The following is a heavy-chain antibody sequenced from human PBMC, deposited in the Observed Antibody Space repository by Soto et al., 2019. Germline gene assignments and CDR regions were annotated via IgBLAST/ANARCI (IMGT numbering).Heavy chain of an antibody. D-gene: IGHD2-2*01. V-gene: IGHV3-74*03. Sequence: EVQLVESGGGLVQPGESLRLSCAASGLTFRSYWMHWVRQAPGKGLVWVSRINTDGSVAMYVDSVKGRFTISRDNAKNTLYLHMNSLRAEATAVYYCVRDMQLLRLDSWGQGTLVTVSS. J-gene: IGHJ4*02. CDR3: VRDMQLLRLDS. CDR1: GLTFRSYW. CDR2: INTDGSVA.